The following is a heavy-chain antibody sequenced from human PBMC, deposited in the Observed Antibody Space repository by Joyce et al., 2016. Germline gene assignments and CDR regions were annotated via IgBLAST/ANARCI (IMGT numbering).Heavy chain of an antibody. CDR1: GYTFTWYY. J-gene: IGHJ5*02. D-gene: IGHD3-22*01. Sequence: QVNLVQSGAEVKKPGASVKGSCKASGYTFTWYYLNWVRQAPGQGLESMGIINPADGSATYVRKFQRRVSMSRDTSTSTVFMELSSLRSEDTAIYYCARARKYGYYYSSLDHWGQGTLVTVSP. CDR2: INPADGSA. CDR3: ARARKYGYYYSSLDH. V-gene: IGHV1-46*01.